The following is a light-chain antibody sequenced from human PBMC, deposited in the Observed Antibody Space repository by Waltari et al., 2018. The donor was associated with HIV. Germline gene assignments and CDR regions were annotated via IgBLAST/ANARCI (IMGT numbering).Light chain of an antibody. Sequence: QSALTHPPSVSGAPGQSVTISCSGSNSNTGPGFAVHWYQQVPGTAPRLLIYDNNNRPSGVPDRFSGSKSGTSASLAINGLQSEDEADYYCQSYDSRLSGSVVFGGGTKVTVL. CDR3: QSYDSRLSGSVV. V-gene: IGLV1-40*01. J-gene: IGLJ2*01. CDR1: NSNTGPGFA. CDR2: DNN.